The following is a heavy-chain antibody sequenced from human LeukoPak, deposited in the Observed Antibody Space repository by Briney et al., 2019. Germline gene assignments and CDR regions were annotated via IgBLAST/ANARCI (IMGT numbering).Heavy chain of an antibody. CDR2: ISAYNGNT. J-gene: IGHJ5*02. CDR1: GYTFTTYG. D-gene: IGHD3-22*01. Sequence: ASVKVSCKASGYTFTTYGINWVRQAPGQGLEWMGWISAYNGNTHYAQNLQGRVTLTTDTSTSTAYMELRSLRSDDTAVYYCARDPYYYDSSGYYTKWFDPWGQGTLVSVSS. CDR3: ARDPYYYDSSGYYTKWFDP. V-gene: IGHV1-18*01.